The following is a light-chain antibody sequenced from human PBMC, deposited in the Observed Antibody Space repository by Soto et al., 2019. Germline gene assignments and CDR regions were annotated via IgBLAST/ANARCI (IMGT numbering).Light chain of an antibody. V-gene: IGKV1-39*01. J-gene: IGKJ2*01. Sequence: DIQMTQSPSSLSASVGDRVTLTCRASQSISSNLNWYQQKPGKAPKLLIYASSSFQTGVPSRFSGSGSGTDFTLTISSLQPEDFATYYCQQSYSTPYTFGQGTTLQIK. CDR1: QSISSN. CDR2: ASS. CDR3: QQSYSTPYT.